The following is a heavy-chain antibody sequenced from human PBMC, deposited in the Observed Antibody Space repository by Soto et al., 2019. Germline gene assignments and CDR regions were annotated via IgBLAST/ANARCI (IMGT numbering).Heavy chain of an antibody. CDR1: GFTFNIYG. Sequence: QVQLVESGGGVVQPGRSLRLSCAASGFTFNIYGMHWVRQAPGKGLEWVAAISYDGSNEYYAESVKGRFTISRDNSKNPLYLQMDSLRAEDTAVYYGAKDSGGGKVPALVGYWGQGTLATVSS. J-gene: IGHJ4*02. D-gene: IGHD2-2*01. CDR3: AKDSGGGKVPALVGY. CDR2: ISYDGSNE. V-gene: IGHV3-30*18.